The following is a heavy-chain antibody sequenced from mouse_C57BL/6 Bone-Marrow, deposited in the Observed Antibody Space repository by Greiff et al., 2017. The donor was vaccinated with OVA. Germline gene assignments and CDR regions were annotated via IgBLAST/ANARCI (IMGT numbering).Heavy chain of an antibody. CDR2: IYPGDGDT. J-gene: IGHJ2*01. CDR1: GYAFSSYW. D-gene: IGHD1-1*01. V-gene: IGHV1-80*01. Sequence: VKLVESGAELVKPGASVKISCKASGYAFSSYWMNWVKQRPGKGLEWIGQIYPGDGDTNYNGKFKGKATLTADKSSSTAYMQLSSLTSEDSAVYFCARGVYYGSRDYGGQGTTLTVSS. CDR3: ARGVYYGSRDY.